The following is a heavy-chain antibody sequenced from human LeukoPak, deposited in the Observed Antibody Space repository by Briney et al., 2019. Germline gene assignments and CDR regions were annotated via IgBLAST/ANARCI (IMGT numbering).Heavy chain of an antibody. CDR3: ATARAYSSVDY. V-gene: IGHV4-59*01. Sequence: SETLSLTCTVSGGSISSYYWSWIRQPPGKGLEWIGCIYYTGSTNYNPSLKSRVTISVDTPKNQFSLKLSSVTAADTAVYYCATARAYSSVDYWGQGTLVTVSS. CDR2: IYYTGST. J-gene: IGHJ4*02. D-gene: IGHD6-19*01. CDR1: GGSISSYY.